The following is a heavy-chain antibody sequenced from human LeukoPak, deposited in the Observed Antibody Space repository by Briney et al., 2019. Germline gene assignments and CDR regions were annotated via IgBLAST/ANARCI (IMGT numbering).Heavy chain of an antibody. CDR2: IYYSGST. CDR3: ARAGSSPTNYFDY. V-gene: IGHV4-31*03. Sequence: PPQTLSLTCTVSGGSISSGGYYWSWIRQHPGKGLEWIGYIYYSGSTYYNPSLKSRVTISVDTSKNQFSLKLSSVTAADTAVYYCARAGSSPTNYFDYWGQGTLVTVSS. CDR1: GGSISSGGYY. J-gene: IGHJ4*02. D-gene: IGHD1-26*01.